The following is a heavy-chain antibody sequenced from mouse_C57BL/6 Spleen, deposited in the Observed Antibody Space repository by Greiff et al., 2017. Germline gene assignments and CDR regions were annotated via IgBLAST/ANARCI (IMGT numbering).Heavy chain of an antibody. CDR3: ARGLTGTYYFDY. CDR2: ISYDGSN. J-gene: IGHJ2*01. V-gene: IGHV3-6*01. CDR1: GYSITSGYY. D-gene: IGHD4-1*01. Sequence: EVQLQESGPGLVKPSQSLSLTCSVTGYSITSGYYWNWIRQFPGNKLEWMGYISYDGSNNSNPSLKNRISITRDTSKNQFFLKLNSVTTEDTATYYCARGLTGTYYFDYWGQGTTLTVSS.